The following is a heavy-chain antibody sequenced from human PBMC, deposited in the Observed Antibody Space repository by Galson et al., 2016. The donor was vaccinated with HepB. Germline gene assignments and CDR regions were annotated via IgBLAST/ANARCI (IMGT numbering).Heavy chain of an antibody. D-gene: IGHD3-22*01. CDR1: GFTFSYYP. J-gene: IGHJ1*01. V-gene: IGHV3-23*01. CDR2: ISGSGSIT. CDR3: ARFYYDNNDDYFEYFHD. Sequence: SLRLSCAASGFTFSYYPLNWVRQAPGRGLEWVSLISGSGSITYYAESMKGRFTISRDNSRNTLYLEMNSLRADDTAVYYCARFYYDNNDDYFEYFHDWGQGTLVTVSS.